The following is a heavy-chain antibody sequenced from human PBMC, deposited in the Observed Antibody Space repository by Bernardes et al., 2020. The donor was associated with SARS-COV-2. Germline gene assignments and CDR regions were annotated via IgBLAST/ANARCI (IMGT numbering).Heavy chain of an antibody. CDR2: ISIYNGHT. CDR1: GYTFASYD. Sequence: ASVKVSCKASGYTFASYDMGWVRQAPGQGLEWMGWISIYNGHTTYSQKFQDRLTMTTDISTATAYMELRSLRSDDTAVYYCARLALYCSRQSCHDSWGQGSLVTVSS. D-gene: IGHD2-15*01. J-gene: IGHJ5*01. V-gene: IGHV1-18*01. CDR3: ARLALYCSRQSCHDS.